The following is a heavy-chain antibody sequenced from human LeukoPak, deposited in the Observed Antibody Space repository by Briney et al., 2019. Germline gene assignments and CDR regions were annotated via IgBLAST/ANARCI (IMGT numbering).Heavy chain of an antibody. CDR1: GGSISSGSYY. V-gene: IGHV4-61*02. CDR3: AATRYNWNEDY. CDR2: IYTSGST. D-gene: IGHD1-1*01. Sequence: SQTLSLTCTVSGGSISSGSYYWSWIRQPAGKGLEWIGRIYTSGSTNYNPSLKSRVTTSVDTSKNQFSLKLSSVTAADTAVYYCAATRYNWNEDYWGQGTLVTVSS. J-gene: IGHJ4*02.